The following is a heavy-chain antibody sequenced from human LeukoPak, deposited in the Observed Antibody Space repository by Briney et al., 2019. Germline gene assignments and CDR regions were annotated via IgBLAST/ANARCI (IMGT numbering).Heavy chain of an antibody. CDR2: INHSGST. Sequence: SETLSLTCAVYGGSFSGYHWSWIRQPPGKGLEWIGEINHSGSTNYNPSLKSRVTISVDTSKNQFSLKLSSVTAADTAVYYCASSITMVRGVKENWFDPWGQGTLVTVSS. D-gene: IGHD3-10*01. J-gene: IGHJ5*02. CDR1: GGSFSGYH. V-gene: IGHV4-34*01. CDR3: ASSITMVRGVKENWFDP.